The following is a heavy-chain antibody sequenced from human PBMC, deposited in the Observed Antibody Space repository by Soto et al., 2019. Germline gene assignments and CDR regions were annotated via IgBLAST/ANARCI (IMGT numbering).Heavy chain of an antibody. V-gene: IGHV1-8*01. D-gene: IGHD2-2*01. CDR3: AWRYCSSTSCYEYY. CDR1: GYTFTSYD. Sequence: QVQLVQSGAEVKKPGASVKVSCKASGYTFTSYDINWVRQATGQGLEWMGWMNPNSGNTGYAQKFQGRVTMTRNTSISTAYMELSSLRSEDTAVYYCAWRYCSSTSCYEYYWGQGTLVTVSS. CDR2: MNPNSGNT. J-gene: IGHJ4*02.